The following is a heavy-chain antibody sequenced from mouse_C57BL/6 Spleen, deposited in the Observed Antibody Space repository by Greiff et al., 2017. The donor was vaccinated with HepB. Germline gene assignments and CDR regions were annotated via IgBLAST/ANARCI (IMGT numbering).Heavy chain of an antibody. Sequence: VQLQQSGPELVKPGASVKISCKASGYSFTGYYMNWVKQSPEKSLEWIGEINPSTGGTTYNQKFKAKATLTVDKSSSTAYMQLKSLTSEDSAVYYCATGTDYYAMDYWGQGTSVTVSS. CDR2: INPSTGGT. CDR1: GYSFTGYY. V-gene: IGHV1-42*01. D-gene: IGHD4-1*01. J-gene: IGHJ4*01. CDR3: ATGTDYYAMDY.